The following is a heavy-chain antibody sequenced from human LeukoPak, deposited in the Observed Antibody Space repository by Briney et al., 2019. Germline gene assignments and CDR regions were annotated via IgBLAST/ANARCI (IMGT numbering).Heavy chain of an antibody. CDR2: ISANNGNT. CDR1: GYTFTSYG. Sequence: ASVKVSCKASGYTFTSYGISWVRQAPGQGLEWMGWISANNGNTNYAQKLQGRVTMTTDTSTSTAYMELRSLRSDDTAVYYCARDPKRRYYYDSSGLIDYWGQGTLVTVSS. V-gene: IGHV1-18*01. D-gene: IGHD3-22*01. J-gene: IGHJ4*02. CDR3: ARDPKRRYYYDSSGLIDY.